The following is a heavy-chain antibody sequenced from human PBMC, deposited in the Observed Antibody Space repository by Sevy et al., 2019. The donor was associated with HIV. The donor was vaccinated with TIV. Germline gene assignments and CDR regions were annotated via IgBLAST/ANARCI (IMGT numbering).Heavy chain of an antibody. CDR3: AKHDWQWLVQGSYFDY. Sequence: GGALRLSCAASGFTFSSYAMSWVRQAPGKGLEWVSAISGSGGSTYYADSVKGRFTISRDNSKKTLYLQMNSLRAEDTAVYYCAKHDWQWLVQGSYFDYWGQGTLVTVSS. CDR2: ISGSGGST. J-gene: IGHJ4*02. CDR1: GFTFSSYA. V-gene: IGHV3-23*01. D-gene: IGHD6-19*01.